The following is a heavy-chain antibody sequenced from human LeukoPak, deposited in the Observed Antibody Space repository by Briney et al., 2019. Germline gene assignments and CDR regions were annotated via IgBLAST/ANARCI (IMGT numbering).Heavy chain of an antibody. V-gene: IGHV1-46*01. J-gene: IGHJ4*02. Sequence: ASVKVSCKASGYTFTSYYMHWVRQAPGQGLEWMGIINPSGGSTSYAQKFQGRVTITADESTSTAYMELSSLRSEDTAVYYCARGSSVTFFDYWGQGTLVTVSS. CDR2: INPSGGST. CDR3: ARGSSVTFFDY. D-gene: IGHD4-23*01. CDR1: GYTFTSYY.